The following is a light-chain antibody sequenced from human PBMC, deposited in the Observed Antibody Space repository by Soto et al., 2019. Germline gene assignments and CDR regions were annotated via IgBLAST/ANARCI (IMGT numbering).Light chain of an antibody. J-gene: IGLJ3*02. V-gene: IGLV1-44*01. CDR1: SPNIGSNT. Sequence: QSVLTQPPSASGTPGQRVTISCSGSSPNIGSNTVNWYQQLPGTAPKLLIYSNNQRPSWVPNRFSGSKSGTSASLAISGLQSEDEADYYCAAWDDSLNGRWVFGGGTKLTVL. CDR2: SNN. CDR3: AAWDDSLNGRWV.